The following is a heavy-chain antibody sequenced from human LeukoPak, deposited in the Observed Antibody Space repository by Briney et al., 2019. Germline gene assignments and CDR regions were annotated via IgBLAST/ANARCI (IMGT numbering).Heavy chain of an antibody. Sequence: ASVKVSCTASGYTFTGYYIHWVRQAPGQGLEWMGWINPNSGGTNYAQKPQGRVTMTTDTSTSTAYMELRSLRSDDTAVYYCAREWELLHAFDIWGQGTMVTVSS. V-gene: IGHV1-2*02. CDR2: INPNSGGT. CDR3: AREWELLHAFDI. CDR1: GYTFTGYY. J-gene: IGHJ3*02. D-gene: IGHD1-26*01.